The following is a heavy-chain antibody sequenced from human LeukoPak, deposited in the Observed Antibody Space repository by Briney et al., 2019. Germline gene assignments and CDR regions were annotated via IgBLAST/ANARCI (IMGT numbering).Heavy chain of an antibody. J-gene: IGHJ4*02. CDR2: ISGGGGTT. D-gene: IGHD1-26*01. Sequence: GGSLRLSCAASGFTFSSDAMNWVRQAPGKGLEWVSVISGGGGTTYYSDSVKGRFTISRDNSKNTLYLQMNSLRAEDTAVYYCARLIVGAIDYWGQGTLVTVSS. V-gene: IGHV3-23*01. CDR1: GFTFSSDA. CDR3: ARLIVGAIDY.